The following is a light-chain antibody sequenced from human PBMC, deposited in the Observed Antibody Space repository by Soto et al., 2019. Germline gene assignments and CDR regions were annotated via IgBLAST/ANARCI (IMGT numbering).Light chain of an antibody. Sequence: QSALTQPASVSGSPGQSITMSCTGTSSDVGSYNLVSWYQQHPGKAPKLMIYEVNKRPSGVSNRFSGSKSANTASLTISGLQTEDEADYYCCSYAGTNTFVFGTGTKLTVL. CDR2: EVN. V-gene: IGLV2-23*02. J-gene: IGLJ1*01. CDR3: CSYAGTNTFV. CDR1: SSDVGSYNL.